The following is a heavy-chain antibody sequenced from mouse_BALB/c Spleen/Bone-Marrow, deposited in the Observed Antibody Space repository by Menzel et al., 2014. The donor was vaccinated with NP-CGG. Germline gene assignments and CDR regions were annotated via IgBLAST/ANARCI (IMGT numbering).Heavy chain of an antibody. CDR1: GYTFTTFW. CDR2: INPTTSYT. Sequence: VQLQESGVELAKPWASVKMSCKSSGYTFTTFWMHWVKQRPGQGLEWIGYINPTTSYTEYSQKFKDKATLTADKSSSTAYMQLSSLTSEDSAVYYCANGNSFAYWGDGTLVAVSA. V-gene: IGHV1-7*01. CDR3: ANGNSFAY. J-gene: IGHJ3*01. D-gene: IGHD2-1*01.